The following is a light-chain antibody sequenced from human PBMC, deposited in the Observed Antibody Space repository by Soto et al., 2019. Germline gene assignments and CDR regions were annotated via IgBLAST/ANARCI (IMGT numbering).Light chain of an antibody. J-gene: IGKJ4*01. V-gene: IGKV3D-15*01. CDR1: QSLSNN. CDR2: GAS. Sequence: EIVLTQSACTLSLSPGERATLSCGASQSLSNNIYLAWYQQKPGQAPRLLIYGASSRATGIPNRFSGSGSGTEFTLTISGLQSEDFATYYCQQYNNWPVTFGGGTKVDIK. CDR3: QQYNNWPVT.